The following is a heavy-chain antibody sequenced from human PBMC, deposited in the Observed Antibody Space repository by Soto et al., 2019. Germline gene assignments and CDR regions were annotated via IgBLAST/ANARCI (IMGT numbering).Heavy chain of an antibody. V-gene: IGHV3-23*01. CDR3: AKDSQEYYDFWSGYYSFDY. CDR2: ISGSGGST. D-gene: IGHD3-3*01. Sequence: GGSLRLSCAASGFTFSSYAMSLVRQAQGKGLEWVSAISGSGGSTYYADSVKGRFTISRDNSKNTLYLQMNSLRAEDTAVYYCAKDSQEYYDFWSGYYSFDYWGQGTLVTVSS. CDR1: GFTFSSYA. J-gene: IGHJ4*02.